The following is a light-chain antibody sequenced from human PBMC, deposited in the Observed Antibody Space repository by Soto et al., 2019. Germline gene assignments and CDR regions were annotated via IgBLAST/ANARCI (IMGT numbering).Light chain of an antibody. CDR3: SSYTSSSTYVV. Sequence: QSALTQPASVSGSPGQSITISCTGTSSDVGGYNYVSWYQQHPGKAPKLMIYDVINRPSGVSNRFSGSKSGTSASLTISGLQAEDEADYYCSSYTSSSTYVVFGGGTQLTVL. J-gene: IGLJ2*01. CDR1: SSDVGGYNY. CDR2: DVI. V-gene: IGLV2-14*03.